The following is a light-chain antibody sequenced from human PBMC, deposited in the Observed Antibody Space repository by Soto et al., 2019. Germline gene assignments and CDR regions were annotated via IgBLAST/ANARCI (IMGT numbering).Light chain of an antibody. CDR1: QSVRSN. J-gene: IGKJ1*01. CDR2: GAS. Sequence: EIVMTQFPATLSVSPGERATLSCRASQSVRSNLAWYQQKPGQAPRLLIYGASTRAPGFPARFSGSGSGTDFTLTISSLQSEDFAVYYCQQYNNSPWTFGQGTKVDIK. CDR3: QQYNNSPWT. V-gene: IGKV3-15*01.